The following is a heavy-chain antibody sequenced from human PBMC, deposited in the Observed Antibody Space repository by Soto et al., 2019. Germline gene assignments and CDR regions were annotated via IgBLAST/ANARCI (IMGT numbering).Heavy chain of an antibody. V-gene: IGHV4-34*01. CDR1: GGSFSGYY. J-gene: IGHJ5*02. CDR2: INHSGST. Sequence: SETLSLTCAVYGGSFSGYYWSWIRQPPGKGLEWIGEINHSGSTNYNPSLKSRVTISVDTSKNQFSLKLSSVTAADTAVYYCARGKRTYYDFWSGYSVRWFDPWGQGTLVTVSS. CDR3: ARGKRTYYDFWSGYSVRWFDP. D-gene: IGHD3-3*01.